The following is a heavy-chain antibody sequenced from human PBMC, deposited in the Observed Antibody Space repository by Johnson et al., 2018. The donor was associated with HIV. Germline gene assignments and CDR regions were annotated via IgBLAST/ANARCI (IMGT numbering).Heavy chain of an antibody. CDR3: AGGGGYSTAAPSDAFDF. V-gene: IGHV3-30-3*01. Sequence: QVQLVESGGGVVQPGRSLRLSCAASGFTFSSYAVHWVRQAPGKGLEWVAVILYDGSNKYYADSVKGRFTISRDNSKNTLYLQMNSLRAEDTAVYYWAGGGGYSTAAPSDAFDFWGQGTMVTVSS. CDR1: GFTFSSYA. CDR2: ILYDGSNK. D-gene: IGHD6-6*01. J-gene: IGHJ3*01.